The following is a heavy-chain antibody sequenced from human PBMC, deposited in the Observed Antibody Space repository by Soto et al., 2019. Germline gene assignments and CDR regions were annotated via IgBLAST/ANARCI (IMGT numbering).Heavy chain of an antibody. CDR1: GFTFSSYA. D-gene: IGHD6-6*01. CDR2: ISYDGSNK. V-gene: IGHV3-30-3*01. CDR3: ARDVELAARRGY. J-gene: IGHJ4*02. Sequence: GGSLRLSCAASGFTFSSYAMHWVRQAPGKGLEWVAVISYDGSNKYYADSVKGRFTISRDNSKNTLYLQMNSLRAEDTAVYYCARDVELAARRGYWGQGTLVTVSS.